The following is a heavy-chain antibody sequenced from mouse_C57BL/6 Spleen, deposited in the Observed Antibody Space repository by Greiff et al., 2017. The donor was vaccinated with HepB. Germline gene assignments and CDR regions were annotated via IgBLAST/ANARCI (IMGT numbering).Heavy chain of an antibody. CDR3: ARDSSEAMDY. J-gene: IGHJ4*01. CDR2: ISSGSSTI. V-gene: IGHV5-17*01. D-gene: IGHD3-2*02. Sequence: DVMLVESGGGLVKPGGSLKLSCAASGFTFSDYGMHWVRQAPEKGLEWVAYISSGSSTIYYADTVKGRFTISRDNAKNTLVLQMTSLRSEDTAMYYCARDSSEAMDYWGQGTSVTVSS. CDR1: GFTFSDYG.